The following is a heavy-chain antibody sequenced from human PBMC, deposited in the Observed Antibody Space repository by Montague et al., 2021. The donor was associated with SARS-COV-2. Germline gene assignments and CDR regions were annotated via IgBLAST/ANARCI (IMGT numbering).Heavy chain of an antibody. D-gene: IGHD3-22*01. Sequence: SETLSLTCTVSGGSISSYYWNWIRQPPGKGLEWIGYIYYSGRTNYNPSLKSRVTISVDTSKNQFSLKLSSVTAADTAVYYCARGGGSGYRYYFDYWGQGSLVIVSS. J-gene: IGHJ4*02. V-gene: IGHV4-59*01. CDR1: GGSISSYY. CDR3: ARGGGSGYRYYFDY. CDR2: IYYSGRT.